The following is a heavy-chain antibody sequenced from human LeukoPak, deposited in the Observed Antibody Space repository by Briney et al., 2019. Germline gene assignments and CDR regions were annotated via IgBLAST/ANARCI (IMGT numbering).Heavy chain of an antibody. CDR3: ARVRKLRTRGVMDPLDY. Sequence: GGSLRLSCAASGFTFSDYYLTWDRQAPGKGLEWVDNIQQDGSEKYYVDSVKGRFIISRDNAKNSLYLQMNSLRAEDTAVYYCARVRKLRTRGVMDPLDYWGQGTLVTVSS. J-gene: IGHJ4*02. CDR1: GFTFSDYY. CDR2: IQQDGSEK. D-gene: IGHD3-10*01. V-gene: IGHV3-7*01.